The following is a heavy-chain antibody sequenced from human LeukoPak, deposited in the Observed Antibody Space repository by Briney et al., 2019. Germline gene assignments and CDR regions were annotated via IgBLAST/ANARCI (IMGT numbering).Heavy chain of an antibody. CDR3: AQGTLPIAAMNWFDP. J-gene: IGHJ5*02. Sequence: GGSLRLSCAASGFTFSSYAMSWVRQAPGKGLEWVSAISGSGGSTYYADSVKGRFTIPRDNSKNTLYLQMNSLRAEDTAVYYCAQGTLPIAAMNWFDPWGQGTLVTVSS. CDR2: ISGSGGST. V-gene: IGHV3-23*01. CDR1: GFTFSSYA. D-gene: IGHD6-6*01.